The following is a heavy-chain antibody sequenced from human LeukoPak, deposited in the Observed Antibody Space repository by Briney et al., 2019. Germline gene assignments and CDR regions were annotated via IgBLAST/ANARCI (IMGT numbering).Heavy chain of an antibody. D-gene: IGHD1-26*01. CDR1: GYTFTGYY. J-gene: IGHJ4*02. CDR3: ARDQRMLGVGATPYFDY. V-gene: IGHV1-2*02. CDR2: INPNSGGT. Sequence: ASVKVSCKASGYTFTGYYMHWVRQAPGQGLGWMGWINPNSGGTNYAQKFQGRVTMTRDTSISTAYMELSRLRSDDTAVYYCARDQRMLGVGATPYFDYWGQGTLVTVSS.